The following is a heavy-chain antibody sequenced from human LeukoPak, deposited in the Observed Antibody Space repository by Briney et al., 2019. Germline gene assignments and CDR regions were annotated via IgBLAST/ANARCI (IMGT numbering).Heavy chain of an antibody. V-gene: IGHV3-53*01. D-gene: IGHD3-10*01. J-gene: IGHJ4*02. CDR1: GFTVSSNY. CDR2: IYGGGTT. Sequence: GGSLRLSCAASGFTVSSNYMSWVRQAPGKGLEWVSVIYGGGTTSYADSVKGRFTISRDNSKNTLYLQINSLRAEDTAVYYCARVSSYGSGSYYHYYFDYWGQGTLVTVSS. CDR3: ARVSSYGSGSYYHYYFDY.